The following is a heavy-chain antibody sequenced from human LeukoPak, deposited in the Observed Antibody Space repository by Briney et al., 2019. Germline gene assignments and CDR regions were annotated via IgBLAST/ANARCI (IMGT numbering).Heavy chain of an antibody. CDR3: ARSFGSSSSLYYYYYYMDV. J-gene: IGHJ6*03. CDR2: ISSSSSTI. CDR1: GFTFSSYS. V-gene: IGHV3-48*01. Sequence: PGGSLRLSCAASGFTFSSYSMNWVRQAPGKGLEWVSYISSSSSTIYYADSVKGRFTISRDNAKNSLYLQMSSLRAEDTAVYYCARSFGSSSSLYYYYYYMDVWGKGTTVTVSS. D-gene: IGHD6-6*01.